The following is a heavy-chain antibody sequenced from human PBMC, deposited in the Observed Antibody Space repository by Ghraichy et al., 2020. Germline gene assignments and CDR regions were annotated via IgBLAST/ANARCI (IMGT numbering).Heavy chain of an antibody. V-gene: IGHV4-59*01. CDR1: GGSISSYY. J-gene: IGHJ4*01. Sequence: SETLSLTCTVSGGSISSYYWSWIRQPPGKGLEWIGYIYYSGSTNYNPSLKSRVTISVDTSKNQFSLKLSSVTAADTAVYYCARDVGDSSGYYFFDYWGHGTLVTVSS. D-gene: IGHD3-22*01. CDR2: IYYSGST. CDR3: ARDVGDSSGYYFFDY.